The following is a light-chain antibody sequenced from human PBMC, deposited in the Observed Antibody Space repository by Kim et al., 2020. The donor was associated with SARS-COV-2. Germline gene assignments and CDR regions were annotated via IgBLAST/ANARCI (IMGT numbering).Light chain of an antibody. CDR3: QQRSNWPT. CDR1: QSVSDS. V-gene: IGKV3-11*01. Sequence: SLSPGERATLSGRTSQSVSDSLAWYQQKPGQAPRLLIYEVSHRATGIPARFSGSGSGTDFTLSINSLEPEDFAVYYCQQRSNWPTFGQETKLEI. CDR2: EVS. J-gene: IGKJ2*01.